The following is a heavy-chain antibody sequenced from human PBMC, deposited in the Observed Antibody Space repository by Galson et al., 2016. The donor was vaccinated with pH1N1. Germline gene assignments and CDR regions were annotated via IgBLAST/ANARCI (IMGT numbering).Heavy chain of an antibody. Sequence: SVKVSCKASGVIFNSYGITWVRQAPGQRLEWMGRIIAIFGTANYAQKFQGRVTITADGSTSTTYMELSSLTSEDTAVYYCARSEDYYGSGSYSHWGQGTLVTVSS. V-gene: IGHV1-69*13. CDR3: ARSEDYYGSGSYSH. D-gene: IGHD3-10*01. J-gene: IGHJ4*02. CDR2: IIAIFGTA. CDR1: GVIFNSYG.